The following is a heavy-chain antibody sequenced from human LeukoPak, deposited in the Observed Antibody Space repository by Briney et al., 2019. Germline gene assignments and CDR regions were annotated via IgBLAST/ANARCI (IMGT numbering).Heavy chain of an antibody. CDR2: IRSKAYGGTT. CDR1: GFTFGDYA. V-gene: IGHV3-49*05. D-gene: IGHD2-21*02. CDR3: TRAAYCGGDCYLGDY. Sequence: KSGGSLRLSGTASGFTFGDYAMSWFRQAPGKGLEWVGFIRSKAYGGTTEYAAPVKGRFTISRDDSKSIAYLQMNSLKTEDTAVYYCTRAAYCGGDCYLGDYWGQGTLVTVSS. J-gene: IGHJ4*02.